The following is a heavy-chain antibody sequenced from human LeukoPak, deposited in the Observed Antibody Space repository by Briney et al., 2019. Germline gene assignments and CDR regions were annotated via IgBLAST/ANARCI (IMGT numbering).Heavy chain of an antibody. CDR3: ARGKSSSGWSVFDY. D-gene: IGHD6-19*01. Sequence: GGSLRLSCAASGFTFSSYGMHWVRQAPGKGLEWEAVIYSGGSTYYADSVKGRFTISRDNSKNTLYLQMNSLRAEDTAVYYCARGKSSSGWSVFDYWGQGTLVTASS. CDR1: GFTFSSYG. J-gene: IGHJ4*02. V-gene: IGHV3-NL1*01. CDR2: IYSGGST.